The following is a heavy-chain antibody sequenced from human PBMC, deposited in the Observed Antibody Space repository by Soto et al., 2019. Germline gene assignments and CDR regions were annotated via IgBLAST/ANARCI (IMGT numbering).Heavy chain of an antibody. V-gene: IGHV3-11*06. CDR1: GFTFSDYY. D-gene: IGHD2-15*01. CDR2: ISPGSRYP. Sequence: QVQLVESGGGLVTPGGSLRLSCASSGFTFSDYYMSWIRQAPGKGLEWLSYISPGSRYPAYADSVKGRFTISRDNARRSLHLQMNSLTVDDTAIYYCVRGGGGGLFDPWRQGSMVTVSS. J-gene: IGHJ5*02. CDR3: VRGGGGGLFDP.